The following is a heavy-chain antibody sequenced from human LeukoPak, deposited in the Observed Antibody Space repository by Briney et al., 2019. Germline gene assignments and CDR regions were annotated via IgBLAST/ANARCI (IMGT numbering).Heavy chain of an antibody. CDR2: IYYSGST. CDR1: SGSISSGGYY. CDR3: ARASYYYDSSGLDY. Sequence: SQTLSLTCTVSSGSISSGGYYWSWIRQHPGKGLEWIGYIYYSGSTYYNPSLKSRVTISVDTSKNQFSLKLSSVTAADTAVYYCARASYYYDSSGLDYWGQGTLVTVSS. V-gene: IGHV4-31*03. D-gene: IGHD3-22*01. J-gene: IGHJ4*02.